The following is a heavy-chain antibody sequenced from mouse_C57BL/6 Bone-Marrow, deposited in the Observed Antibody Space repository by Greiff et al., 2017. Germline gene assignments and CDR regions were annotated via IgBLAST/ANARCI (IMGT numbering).Heavy chain of an antibody. J-gene: IGHJ4*01. CDR3: ARARVHYYAKDY. D-gene: IGHD2-14*01. CDR1: GFTFSDYG. Sequence: EVQVVESGGGLVKPGGSLKLSCAASGFTFSDYGMHWVRQAPEKGLEWVAYISSGSSTIYYADTVKGRFTISRDNAKNTLFLQMTSLRSEDTAMYYCARARVHYYAKDYGGQGTSVTVSS. V-gene: IGHV5-17*01. CDR2: ISSGSSTI.